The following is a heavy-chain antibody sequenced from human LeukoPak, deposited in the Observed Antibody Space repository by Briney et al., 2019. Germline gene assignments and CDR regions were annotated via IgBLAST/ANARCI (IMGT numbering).Heavy chain of an antibody. CDR2: INANSGGT. V-gene: IGHV1-2*02. D-gene: IGHD1-26*01. CDR3: ARSFRRGSYSPIGY. J-gene: IGHJ4*02. CDR1: GYTFTGYY. Sequence: ASVKVSCKASGYTFTGYYMHWVRQAPGQGLEWMGWINANSGGTNSAQKFQGRVTMTWDTSITTAYMELSSLRSDDTAIYYCARSFRRGSYSPIGYWSQGTLVTVSS.